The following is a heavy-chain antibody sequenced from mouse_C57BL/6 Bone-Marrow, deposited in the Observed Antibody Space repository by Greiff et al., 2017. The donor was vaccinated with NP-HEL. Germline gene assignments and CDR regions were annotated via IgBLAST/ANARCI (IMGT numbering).Heavy chain of an antibody. J-gene: IGHJ4*01. CDR3: ARFDYVYAMDY. Sequence: EVMLVESGGGLVQPGESLKLSCESNEYEFPSHDMSWVRKTPEKRLELVAVINSDGGSTSYPDNMERRFIISRDNTKKTLYLQMSSLRSEDTALYYCARFDYVYAMDYWGQGTSVTVSS. V-gene: IGHV5-2*01. D-gene: IGHD2-4*01. CDR1: EYEFPSHD. CDR2: INSDGGST.